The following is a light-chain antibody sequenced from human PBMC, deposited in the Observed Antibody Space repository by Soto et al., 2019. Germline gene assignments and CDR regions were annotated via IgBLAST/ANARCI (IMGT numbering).Light chain of an antibody. Sequence: QSALTQPPSASGSPGQSVTISCTGTSSDAGLYDYVSWYQQHPGKVPKLLIYEVTQRPSGVPDRFSGSKPGNTASLTVSGLQAEDEADYYCSSYGGNSNYVFGTGTKV. V-gene: IGLV2-8*01. J-gene: IGLJ1*01. CDR3: SSYGGNSNYV. CDR2: EVT. CDR1: SSDAGLYDY.